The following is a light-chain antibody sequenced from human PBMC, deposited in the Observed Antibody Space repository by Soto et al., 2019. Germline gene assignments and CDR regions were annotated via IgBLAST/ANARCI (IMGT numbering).Light chain of an antibody. J-gene: IGLJ1*01. CDR3: SSYTSSSTHV. CDR1: SSDIGGYKY. V-gene: IGLV2-14*01. Sequence: QSALTQPASVSGSPGQSITISCTGTSSDIGGYKYVSWYQHHPGRAPKFIMYEVNNRPSGVSNRFSGSKSGNTASLTIAGLQTEDEADYYCSSYTSSSTHVFGTGTKVTVL. CDR2: EVN.